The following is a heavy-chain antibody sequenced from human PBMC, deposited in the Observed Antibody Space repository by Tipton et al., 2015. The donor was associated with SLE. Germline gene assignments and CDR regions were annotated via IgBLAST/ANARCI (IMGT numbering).Heavy chain of an antibody. CDR3: ASPRDYYDSSGYYPFDY. J-gene: IGHJ4*02. CDR1: GGSISSGDYY. D-gene: IGHD3-22*01. CDR2: IYYSGST. V-gene: IGHV4-30-4*01. Sequence: TLSLTCTVSGGSISSGDYYWSWIRQPPGKGLEWIGYIYYSGSTYYNPSLKSRVTISVDTSKNQFSLKLSSVTAAGTAVYYCASPRDYYDSSGYYPFDYWGQGTLVTVSS.